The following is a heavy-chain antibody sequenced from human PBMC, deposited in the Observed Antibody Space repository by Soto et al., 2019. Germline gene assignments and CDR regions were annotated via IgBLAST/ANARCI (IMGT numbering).Heavy chain of an antibody. J-gene: IGHJ4*03. Sequence: SCPTLVNPTQTLTLTCTFSGFSLSSSGVGVGWIRQPPGKALEWLALIYWDDDKRYSPSLKSRLAITKDTSKNQVVLTMTNMDPVDTATYYCARPYSSSWYTYFDYWGQGTTVTVSS. CDR3: ARPYSSSWYTYFDY. CDR2: IYWDDDK. V-gene: IGHV2-5*02. D-gene: IGHD6-13*01. CDR1: GFSLSSSGVG.